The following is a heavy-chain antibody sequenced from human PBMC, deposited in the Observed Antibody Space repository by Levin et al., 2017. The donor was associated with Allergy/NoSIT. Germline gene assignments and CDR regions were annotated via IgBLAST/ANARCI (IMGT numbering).Heavy chain of an antibody. Sequence: ESGPTLVKPTQTLTLTCTFSGFSLTTSGVCVGWIRQPPGKALEWLALIYWDDDKRYSPSLKSRLTITKDTSKNQVVLTMTNMDPVDTATYFCAHRPMTKLGYCSGGSCPVGYFDYWGQGTLVTVSS. V-gene: IGHV2-5*02. CDR2: IYWDDDK. D-gene: IGHD2-15*01. CDR3: AHRPMTKLGYCSGGSCPVGYFDY. J-gene: IGHJ4*02. CDR1: GFSLTTSGVC.